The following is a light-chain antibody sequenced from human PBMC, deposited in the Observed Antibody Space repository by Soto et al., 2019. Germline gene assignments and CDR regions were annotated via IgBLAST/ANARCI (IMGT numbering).Light chain of an antibody. CDR3: QQYNNWPPLT. CDR1: QRVSSN. CDR2: GVS. V-gene: IGKV3-15*01. J-gene: IGKJ4*01. Sequence: EIVMTQSPATLSVSPGERATLSCRASQRVSSNLAWYQQRSGQAPRLLIYGVSTRATDIPARFSGSGSGTEFTLTISSLQSEDFAIYYCQQYNNWPPLTFGGGTKVEIK.